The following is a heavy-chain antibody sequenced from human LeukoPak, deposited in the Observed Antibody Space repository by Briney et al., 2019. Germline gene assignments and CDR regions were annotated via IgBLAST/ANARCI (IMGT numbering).Heavy chain of an antibody. CDR3: ARDSFGYSSRWSVEIDY. J-gene: IGHJ4*02. V-gene: IGHV3-33*01. CDR2: IWYDGSNK. CDR1: GFTFSSYG. D-gene: IGHD6-13*01. Sequence: GGSLRLSCAASGFTFSSYGMHWVRQAPGKGLEWVAVIWYDGSNKYYADSVKGRFTISRDNSKNTLYLQMNSLRAEDTAVYYCARDSFGYSSRWSVEIDYWGQGTLVTVSS.